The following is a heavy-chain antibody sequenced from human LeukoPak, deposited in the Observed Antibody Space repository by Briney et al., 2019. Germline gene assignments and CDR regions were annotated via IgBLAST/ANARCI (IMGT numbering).Heavy chain of an antibody. J-gene: IGHJ3*02. V-gene: IGHV3-30*03. Sequence: PGGSLRLSCAASKFSFSSYAMHWVRQAPGKGLEWVAVISYDTSNKYYADSVKGRFTISRDNSKNTLYLQMNSLRAEDTAVYYCTGTVTYFDSSTYPPDAFDIWGQGTMVTVSS. CDR1: KFSFSSYA. CDR3: TGTVTYFDSSTYPPDAFDI. CDR2: ISYDTSNK. D-gene: IGHD3-22*01.